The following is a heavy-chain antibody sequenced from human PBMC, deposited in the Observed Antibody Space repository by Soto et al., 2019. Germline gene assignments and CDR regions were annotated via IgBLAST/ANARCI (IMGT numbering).Heavy chain of an antibody. CDR3: ASGSAPDVDY. V-gene: IGHV1-69*02. D-gene: IGHD3-10*01. Sequence: QVPLVQSGAEVKKPGSSVKVSCKASGGSFSKYSISWIRQAPGQGLEWMGRIIPYLGVITYAQKFKGRVTISEDEFTGTGHMELNSLGSEDTATYVCASGSAPDVDYWGQGSLITVS. CDR2: IIPYLGVI. J-gene: IGHJ4*02. CDR1: GGSFSKYS.